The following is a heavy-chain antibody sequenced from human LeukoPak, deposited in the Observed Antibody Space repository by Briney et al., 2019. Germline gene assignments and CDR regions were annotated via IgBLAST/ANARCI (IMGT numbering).Heavy chain of an antibody. Sequence: AGGSLRLSCAASGFTFSSYAMSWVRQAPGKGLEWVSAISGSGGSTYYADSVKGRFTISRDNSKNTLYLQMNSLRAEDTAVCYCANHMRGTYSGYPTDYWGQGTLVTVSS. J-gene: IGHJ4*02. CDR3: ANHMRGTYSGYPTDY. CDR2: ISGSGGST. V-gene: IGHV3-23*01. CDR1: GFTFSSYA. D-gene: IGHD5-12*01.